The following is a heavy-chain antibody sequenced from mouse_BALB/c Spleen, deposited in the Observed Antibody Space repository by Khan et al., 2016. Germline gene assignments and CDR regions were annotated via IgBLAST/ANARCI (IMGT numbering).Heavy chain of an antibody. CDR2: INPSSGYT. D-gene: IGHD1-3*01. CDR1: GYTFTIYT. CDR3: ARARRMGDNYFFDS. V-gene: IGHV1-4*01. J-gene: IGHJ2*01. Sequence: QVRLQQSGAELVRPGASVKMSCKASGYTFTIYTMHWVKQRPGQGLEWIGNINPSSGYTTYNQKFKDKATLTADKSSSTAYIQLSSLTSEDSAVYNSARARRMGDNYFFDSWGQRTTHTVSS.